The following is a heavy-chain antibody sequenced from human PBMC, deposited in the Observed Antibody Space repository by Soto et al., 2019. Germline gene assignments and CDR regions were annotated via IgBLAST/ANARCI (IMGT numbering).Heavy chain of an antibody. J-gene: IGHJ5*02. D-gene: IGHD5-12*01. V-gene: IGHV4-30-2*01. CDR3: ARARGDSGYDSYANWFDP. CDR2: IYHSGST. CDR1: VGSISSGDYS. Sequence: PSKTMSLTCCVSVGSISSGDYSWIWIRHPPGQGLKWIGYIYHSGSTYYNPSLKSRVTISVDRSKNQFSLKLTSVTAADTAVYYCARARGDSGYDSYANWFDPWGQGTLVTVSS.